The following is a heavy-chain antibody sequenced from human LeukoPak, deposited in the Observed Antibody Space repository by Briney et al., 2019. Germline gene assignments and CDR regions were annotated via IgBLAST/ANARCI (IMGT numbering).Heavy chain of an antibody. CDR2: IRSKANSYAT. V-gene: IGHV3-73*01. J-gene: IGHJ4*02. CDR3: ARVYGPGETSFDY. D-gene: IGHD3-10*01. CDR1: GFTFSGSA. Sequence: GGSLRLSCAASGFTFSGSAMHWVRQASGKGLEWVGRIRSKANSYATAYAASVKGRFTISRDDSKNTAYLQMNSLKTEDTAVYYCARVYGPGETSFDYWGQGTLVTVSS.